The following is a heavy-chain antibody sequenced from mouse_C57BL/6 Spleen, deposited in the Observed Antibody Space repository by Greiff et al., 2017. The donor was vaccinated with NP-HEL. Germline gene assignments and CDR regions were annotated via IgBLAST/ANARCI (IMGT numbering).Heavy chain of an antibody. J-gene: IGHJ3*01. CDR3: ALIYYDYDGFAY. CDR2: IYPGSGST. CDR1: GYTFTSYW. D-gene: IGHD2-4*01. V-gene: IGHV1-55*01. Sequence: QVHVKQPGAELVKPGASVKMSCKASGYTFTSYWITWVKQRPGQGLEWIGDIYPGSGSTNYNEKFKSKATLTVDTSSSTAYMQLSSLTSEYSAVYYCALIYYDYDGFAYWGQGTLVTVSA.